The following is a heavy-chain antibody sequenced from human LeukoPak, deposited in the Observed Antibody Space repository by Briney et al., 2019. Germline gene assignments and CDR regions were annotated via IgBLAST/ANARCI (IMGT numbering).Heavy chain of an antibody. CDR2: INPSGGST. J-gene: IGHJ3*02. CDR3: ARGMVRGVGAFDI. Sequence: ASVKVSCKASGYTFTSYYMHWVRQAPGQGLEWMGIINPSGGSTSYAQKFQGRVTMTRDMSTSTVYMELSSLRSEDTALYYCARGMVRGVGAFDIWGQGTMVTVSS. CDR1: GYTFTSYY. D-gene: IGHD3-10*01. V-gene: IGHV1-46*01.